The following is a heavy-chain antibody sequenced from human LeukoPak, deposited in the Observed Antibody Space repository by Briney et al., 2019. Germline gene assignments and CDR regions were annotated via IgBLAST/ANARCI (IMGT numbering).Heavy chain of an antibody. CDR2: ISGSGDSK. J-gene: IGHJ3*02. Sequence: PGGSLRLSCAASGFTFSSYAMSWVRQAPGKGLEWVSPISGSGDSKYYADSVKGRFTISRDNSKNTLYLQMNSPRAEDTALYFCAKYSSSSWRSAFDKWGQGTMVTVSS. CDR1: GFTFSSYA. D-gene: IGHD6-13*01. CDR3: AKYSSSSWRSAFDK. V-gene: IGHV3-23*01.